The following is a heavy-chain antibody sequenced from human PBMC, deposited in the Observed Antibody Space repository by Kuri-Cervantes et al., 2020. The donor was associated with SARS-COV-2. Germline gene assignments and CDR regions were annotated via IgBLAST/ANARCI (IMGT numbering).Heavy chain of an antibody. CDR1: GGTFSSYA. Sequence: SVKVSCKASGGTFSSYAISWVRQAPGQGLEWMGGIIPIFGTANYAQKFQGRVTITADESTSTAYMELSSLRSEGTAVYYCARARSGTIDAFDIWGQGTMVTVSS. CDR2: IIPIFGTA. J-gene: IGHJ3*02. CDR3: ARARSGTIDAFDI. D-gene: IGHD3-10*01. V-gene: IGHV1-69*13.